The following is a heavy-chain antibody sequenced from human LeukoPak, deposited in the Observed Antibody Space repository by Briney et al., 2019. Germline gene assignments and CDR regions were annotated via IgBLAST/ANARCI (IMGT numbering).Heavy chain of an antibody. V-gene: IGHV5-51*01. J-gene: IGHJ4*02. CDR1: GYSFTSYW. Sequence: GESLKISCKGSGYSFTSYWIGWVRQMPGKGLKWMGIIYPGDSDARYSPSFQGQVTISADKSISTAYLQWSSLKASDSAMYYCARRRDLYSGSYYPFDYWGQGTLVTVSS. CDR2: IYPGDSDA. CDR3: ARRRDLYSGSYYPFDY. D-gene: IGHD1-26*01.